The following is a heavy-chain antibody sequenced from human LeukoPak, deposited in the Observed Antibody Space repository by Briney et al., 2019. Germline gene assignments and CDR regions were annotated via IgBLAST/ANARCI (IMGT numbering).Heavy chain of an antibody. Sequence: SQTLSLTCTVSGGSISSGSYYWSWIRQPAGKGLEWIGRIYTSGSTNYNPSLKSRVTISVDTSKNQFSLKLSSVPAADTAVYYCARAPPRNSSGWYRYFDYWGQGTLVTVSS. CDR1: GGSISSGSYY. D-gene: IGHD6-19*01. CDR3: ARAPPRNSSGWYRYFDY. CDR2: IYTSGST. J-gene: IGHJ4*02. V-gene: IGHV4-61*02.